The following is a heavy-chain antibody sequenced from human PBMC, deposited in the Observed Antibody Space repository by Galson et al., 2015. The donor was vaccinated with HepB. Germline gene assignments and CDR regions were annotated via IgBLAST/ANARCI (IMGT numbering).Heavy chain of an antibody. J-gene: IGHJ5*02. V-gene: IGHV4-59*01. CDR3: VRDSRLGAAYCGGDCSGWFDP. CDR1: GGSISTYY. CDR2: IFSTGST. D-gene: IGHD2-21*02. Sequence: ETLSLTCTVSGGSISTYYWNWIRQSPGKGLEWIGCIFSTGSTHYNPSLKGRVTISLDKSKKQFSLKVTSVTAADTAVYYCVRDSRLGAAYCGGDCSGWFDPWGQGTLVTVSS.